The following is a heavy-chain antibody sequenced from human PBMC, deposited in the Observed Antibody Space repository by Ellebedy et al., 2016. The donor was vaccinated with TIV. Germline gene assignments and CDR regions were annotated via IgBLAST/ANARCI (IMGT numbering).Heavy chain of an antibody. Sequence: GESLKISCAASGFTFSSYSMTWVRQAPGKGLEWVSSISSSSSYIYYADSVKGRFTISRDNAKNSLYLQMNSLRAEDTAVYYCAGRQPSREIDYWGQGTLVTVSS. CDR2: ISSSSSYI. V-gene: IGHV3-21*01. J-gene: IGHJ4*02. CDR3: AGRQPSREIDY. CDR1: GFTFSSYS. D-gene: IGHD6-13*01.